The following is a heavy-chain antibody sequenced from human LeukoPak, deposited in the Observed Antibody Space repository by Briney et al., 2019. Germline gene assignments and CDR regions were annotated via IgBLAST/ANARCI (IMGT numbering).Heavy chain of an antibody. CDR2: IYHSGST. CDR1: GYSISSGYY. D-gene: IGHD3-22*01. CDR3: ARHFYDSSGYYYSDEGVYYFDY. Sequence: SETLSLTCAVSGYSISSGYYWGWIRQPPGKGLEWIGSIYHSGSTYYNPSLKSRVTISVDTSKNQVSLKLSSVTAADTAVYYCARHFYDSSGYYYSDEGVYYFDYWGQGTLVTVSS. J-gene: IGHJ4*02. V-gene: IGHV4-38-2*01.